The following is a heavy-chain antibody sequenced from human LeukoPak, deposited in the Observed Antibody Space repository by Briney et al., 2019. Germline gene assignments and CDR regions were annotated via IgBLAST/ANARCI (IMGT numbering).Heavy chain of an antibody. D-gene: IGHD3-10*01. CDR2: ISSSSSTI. V-gene: IGHV3-48*01. CDR3: ARGSYGSGSYYNVYWFDP. J-gene: IGHJ5*02. Sequence: GGSLRLSCAASGFTFSSYSMNWVRQAPGKGLEWVSYISSSSSTIYYADSVKGRFTISRDNAKNSLYLQMNSLRAEDTAVYYCARGSYGSGSYYNVYWFDPWGQGTLVTVSS. CDR1: GFTFSSYS.